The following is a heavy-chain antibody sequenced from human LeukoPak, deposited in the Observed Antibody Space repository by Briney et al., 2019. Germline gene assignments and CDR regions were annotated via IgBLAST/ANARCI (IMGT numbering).Heavy chain of an antibody. CDR1: GASISSSNYY. V-gene: IGHV4-39*01. CDR3: ARHGQQDYTWNSQYYFEH. D-gene: IGHD1-1*01. CDR2: IYYSGST. J-gene: IGHJ4*02. Sequence: PSETLSLTCTVSGASISSSNYYRSWIRQPPGKGLEWIGYIYYSGSTYYNPSLKSRVTISVDTSKNQFSLKLRSVTAADTAVYFCARHGQQDYTWNSQYYFEHWGQGTLVTVSS.